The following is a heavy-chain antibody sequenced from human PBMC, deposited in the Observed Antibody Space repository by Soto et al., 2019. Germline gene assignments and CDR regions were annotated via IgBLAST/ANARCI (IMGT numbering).Heavy chain of an antibody. CDR1: GFSFSTFA. D-gene: IGHD2-15*01. CDR2: ISSSGRST. J-gene: IGHJ4*02. V-gene: IGHV3-23*01. Sequence: EVQLLQSGGGLVQPGESLKLSCAASGFSFSTFAMTWVRQAPGKGLEWVSGISSSGRSTYYADSVKGRFTISRDNSKNTLFLEMDSLRDEDTAVYYCGKDVYCSGGSCFSAIGFWGQGILVTVSS. CDR3: GKDVYCSGGSCFSAIGF.